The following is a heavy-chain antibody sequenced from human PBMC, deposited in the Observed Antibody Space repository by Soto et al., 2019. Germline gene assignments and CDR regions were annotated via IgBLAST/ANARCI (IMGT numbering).Heavy chain of an antibody. V-gene: IGHV4-31*03. CDR3: AVHSSSWYGDWFDP. D-gene: IGHD6-13*01. J-gene: IGHJ5*02. CDR1: GGSISSGGYY. CDR2: IYYSGST. Sequence: PSETLSLTCTVSGGSISSGGYYWSWIRQHPGKGLEWIGYIYYSGSTYYNPSLKSRVTISVDTSKNQFSLKLSSVTAADTAVYYCAVHSSSWYGDWFDPWGQGTLVTVSS.